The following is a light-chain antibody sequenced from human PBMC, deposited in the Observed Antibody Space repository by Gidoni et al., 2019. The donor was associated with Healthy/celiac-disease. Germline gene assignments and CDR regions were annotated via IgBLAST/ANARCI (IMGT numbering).Light chain of an antibody. J-gene: IGKJ4*01. Sequence: EILLTPSPGTLSLSPGERATLSCRASQSVSSSYLAWYQQKPGQAPRLLIYGASSRATGIPDRFSGSGSGTDFTLTISRLEPEDFAVYYCQQYGSSLLTFXGXTKVEIK. CDR1: QSVSSSY. CDR2: GAS. CDR3: QQYGSSLLT. V-gene: IGKV3-20*01.